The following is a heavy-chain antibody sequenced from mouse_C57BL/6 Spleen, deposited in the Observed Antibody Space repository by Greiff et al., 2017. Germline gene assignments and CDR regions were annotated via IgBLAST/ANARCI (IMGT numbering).Heavy chain of an antibody. J-gene: IGHJ3*01. V-gene: IGHV1-47*01. CDR2: FHPYNDDT. D-gene: IGHD2-4*01. CDR3: ARGRDDYDGVAWFAY. Sequence: VQLQESGAELVKPGASVKMSCKASGYTFTTYPIEWMKQNHGKSLEWIGNFHPYNDDTKYNEKFKGKATLTVEKSSSTVYLELSRLTSDDSAVYYCARGRDDYDGVAWFAYWGQGTLVTVSA. CDR1: GYTFTTYP.